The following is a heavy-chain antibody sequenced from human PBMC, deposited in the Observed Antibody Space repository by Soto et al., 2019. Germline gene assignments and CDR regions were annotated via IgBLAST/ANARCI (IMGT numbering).Heavy chain of an antibody. Sequence: PGGSLRLSCAASGFTFSSYAMSWVRQAPGKGLEWVSAISGSGGSTYYADSVKGRFTISRDNSKNTLYLQMNSLRAEDTAVYYCANPYCSSTSCLGYWGQGTLVTVSS. V-gene: IGHV3-23*01. CDR3: ANPYCSSTSCLGY. CDR2: ISGSGGST. CDR1: GFTFSSYA. D-gene: IGHD2-2*01. J-gene: IGHJ4*02.